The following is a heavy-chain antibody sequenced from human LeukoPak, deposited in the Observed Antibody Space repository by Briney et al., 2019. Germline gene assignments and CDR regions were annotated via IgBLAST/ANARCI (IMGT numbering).Heavy chain of an antibody. CDR3: ARAPGDYGDYEGYFDY. CDR1: GFTFSSYR. Sequence: GGSLRLSCAASGFTFSSYRMSWVRQAPGKGLEWVANIKQDGSEKYYVDSVKGRFTISRDNAKNSLYLQMNSLRAEDTAVYYCARAPGDYGDYEGYFDYWGQGTLVTVSS. CDR2: IKQDGSEK. D-gene: IGHD4-17*01. V-gene: IGHV3-7*03. J-gene: IGHJ4*02.